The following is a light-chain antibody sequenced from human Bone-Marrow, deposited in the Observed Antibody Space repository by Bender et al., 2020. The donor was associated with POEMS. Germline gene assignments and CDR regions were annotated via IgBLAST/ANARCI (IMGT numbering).Light chain of an antibody. CDR3: SSYTRRGTLV. CDR1: NSDIGTYDL. CDR2: EVY. Sequence: QSALTQPPSVSGSPGQSVTISCTGTNSDIGTYDLVSWYQQPPDTAPKLIIYEVYYRPSGVPDRFYAFKSGHTASLTISGLQPEDAADYYCSSYTRRGTLVFGGGTKLTVL. V-gene: IGLV2-18*02. J-gene: IGLJ3*02.